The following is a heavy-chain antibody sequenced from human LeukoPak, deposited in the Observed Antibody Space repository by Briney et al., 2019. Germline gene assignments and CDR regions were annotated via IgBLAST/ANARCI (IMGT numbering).Heavy chain of an antibody. CDR2: IIPIFGTA. J-gene: IGHJ4*02. Sequence: SVKVSCKASGGTFSSYATSWVRQAPGQGLEWMGRIIPIFGTANYAQKFQGRVTITTDESTSTAYMELSSLRSEDTAVYYCAREIGSRGWYYFDYWGQGTLVTVSS. CDR1: GGTFSSYA. D-gene: IGHD6-19*01. V-gene: IGHV1-69*05. CDR3: AREIGSRGWYYFDY.